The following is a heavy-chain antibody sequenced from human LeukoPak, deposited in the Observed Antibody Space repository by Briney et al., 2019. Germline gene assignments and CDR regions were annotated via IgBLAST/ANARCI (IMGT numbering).Heavy chain of an antibody. D-gene: IGHD3-22*01. CDR2: INPSGGST. Sequence: ASVKVSCKASGYTFTSYYMHWVRQAPGQGLEWMGIINPSGGSTSYAQKFQGRVTMTRDTSTSTVYMELSSLRSEDTAVYYCARSLGPNYYDTLPPYWGQGTLVTVSS. CDR3: ARSLGPNYYDTLPPY. J-gene: IGHJ4*02. V-gene: IGHV1-46*01. CDR1: GYTFTSYY.